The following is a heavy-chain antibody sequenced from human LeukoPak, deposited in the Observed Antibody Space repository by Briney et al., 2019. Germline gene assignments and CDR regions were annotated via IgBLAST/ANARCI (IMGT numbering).Heavy chain of an antibody. CDR2: IRYDGSNK. D-gene: IGHD3-10*01. V-gene: IGHV3-30*02. Sequence: GGSLRLSCAASGFTFSSYGMHRVRQAPGKGLEWVAFIRYDGSNKYYADSVKGRFTISRDNSKNTLYLQMNSLRAEDTAVYYCAKDPTLLWFGELCYFDYWGQGTLVTVSS. CDR3: AKDPTLLWFGELCYFDY. J-gene: IGHJ4*02. CDR1: GFTFSSYG.